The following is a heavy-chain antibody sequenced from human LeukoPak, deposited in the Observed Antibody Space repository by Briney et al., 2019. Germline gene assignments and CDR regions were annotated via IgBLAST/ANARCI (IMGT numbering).Heavy chain of an antibody. CDR1: GFTFSSYS. V-gene: IGHV3-7*01. D-gene: IGHD1-26*01. J-gene: IGHJ4*02. CDR2: IKQDGSEK. CDR3: VGGSYLLN. Sequence: GGSLRLSCAASGFTFSSYSMNWVRQAPGKGLEWVANIKQDGSEKYYVDSVKGRFTISRDNAKNSLYLQMNSLRAEDTAVYYCVGGSYLLNWGQGTPVTVSS.